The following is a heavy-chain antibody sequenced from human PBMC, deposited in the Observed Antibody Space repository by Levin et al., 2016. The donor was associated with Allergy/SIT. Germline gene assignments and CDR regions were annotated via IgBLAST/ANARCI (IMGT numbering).Heavy chain of an antibody. CDR3: ARRGIAVAGNAPFDY. CDR1: GGSISSSSYY. J-gene: IGHJ4*02. CDR2: IYYSGST. D-gene: IGHD6-19*01. Sequence: SETLSLTCTVSGGSISSSSYYWGWIRQPPGKGLEWIGSIYYSGSTYYNPSLKSRVTISVDTSKNQFSLKLSSVTAADTAVYYCARRGIAVAGNAPFDYWGQGTLVTVSS. V-gene: IGHV4-39*01.